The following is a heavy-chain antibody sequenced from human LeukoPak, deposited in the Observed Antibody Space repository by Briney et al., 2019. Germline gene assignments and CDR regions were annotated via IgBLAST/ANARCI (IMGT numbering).Heavy chain of an antibody. J-gene: IGHJ6*02. Sequence: SETLSLTCTVSGGSISSYYGSWIRQPPGKGLEWIGYIYYSGSTNYNPSLKSRVTISVDTSKNQFYLKLSSVTAADTAVYYCARLNKGLTMVRGVLGDYDYVMDVWGQGTTVTVSS. CDR2: IYYSGST. CDR3: ARLNKGLTMVRGVLGDYDYVMDV. CDR1: GGSISSYY. V-gene: IGHV4-59*08. D-gene: IGHD3-10*01.